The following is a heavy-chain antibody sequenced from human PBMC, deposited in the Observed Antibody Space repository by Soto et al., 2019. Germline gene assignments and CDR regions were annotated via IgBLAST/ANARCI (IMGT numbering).Heavy chain of an antibody. CDR1: GFTFRSYG. CDR2: ISYDGSNK. Sequence: GSLRLDCAASGFTFRSYGMHWVRQAPGKGLEWVAVISYDGSNKYYADSVKGRFTISRDNSKNTLYLQMNSLRAEDTAVYYCAKDRVVVTGHFDYWGQGTLVTVSS. CDR3: AKDRVVVTGHFDY. D-gene: IGHD3-22*01. J-gene: IGHJ4*02. V-gene: IGHV3-30*18.